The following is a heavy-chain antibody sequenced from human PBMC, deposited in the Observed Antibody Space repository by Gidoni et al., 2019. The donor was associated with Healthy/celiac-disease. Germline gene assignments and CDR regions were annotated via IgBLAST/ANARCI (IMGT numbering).Heavy chain of an antibody. J-gene: IGHJ6*02. CDR2: IYYSGST. Sequence: QVQLQESGPGLGKPSETLSLTCTVSGGSISSYYWSWIRQTPGKGLEWIGYIYYSGSTNYNPSLKSRVTISVDTSKNQCSLKLSSVTAADTAVYYCARGSNYYGSGSYYIPSFDYYYYGMDVWGQGTTVTVSS. D-gene: IGHD3-10*01. CDR3: ARGSNYYGSGSYYIPSFDYYYYGMDV. CDR1: GGSISSYY. V-gene: IGHV4-59*01.